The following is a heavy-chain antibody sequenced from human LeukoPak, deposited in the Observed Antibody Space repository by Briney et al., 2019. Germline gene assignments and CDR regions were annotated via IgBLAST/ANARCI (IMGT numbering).Heavy chain of an antibody. J-gene: IGHJ6*02. V-gene: IGHV3-7*01. CDR3: ARGYYDFWSGYFRYYYYYGMDV. CDR2: IKQDGSEK. CDR1: GFTFSSYW. Sequence: PGGSLRLSCAASGFTFSSYWMSWVRQAPGKGLEWVANIKQDGSEKYYVDSVKGRFTISRDNAKNSLYLQMNSLRAEDTAVYYCARGYYDFWSGYFRYYYYYGMDVWGQGTTVTVSS. D-gene: IGHD3-3*01.